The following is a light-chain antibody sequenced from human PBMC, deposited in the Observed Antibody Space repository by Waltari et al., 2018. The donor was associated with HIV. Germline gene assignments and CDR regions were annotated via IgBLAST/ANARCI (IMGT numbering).Light chain of an antibody. Sequence: QSALTQPASVSGSPGQSITISCTGTSSDVGSYNLVSWYQQHPGKAPKLMIYEVSKRPSGVSNRCSGSKSGNTASLTISWLQAEDEADYYCCSYAGSSTHVFGSGTKVTVL. CDR1: SSDVGSYNL. J-gene: IGLJ1*01. CDR3: CSYAGSSTHV. CDR2: EVS. V-gene: IGLV2-23*02.